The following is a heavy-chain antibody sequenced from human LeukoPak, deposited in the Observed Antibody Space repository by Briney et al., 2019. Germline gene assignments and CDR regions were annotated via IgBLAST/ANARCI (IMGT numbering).Heavy chain of an antibody. V-gene: IGHV3-23*01. Sequence: GGSLRLFCQASGFTFYMYAMSWVRQAPGKGLEWVASMCGTAGCTFYPDSVKGRFTISRDNSKNVLYLRMNSLTAEDTAIYYCAKDRPNFHENSGHYYRRDGDSWGQGTLVTVSS. J-gene: IGHJ5*01. CDR3: AKDRPNFHENSGHYYRRDGDS. CDR2: MCGTAGCT. CDR1: GFTFYMYA. D-gene: IGHD3-22*01.